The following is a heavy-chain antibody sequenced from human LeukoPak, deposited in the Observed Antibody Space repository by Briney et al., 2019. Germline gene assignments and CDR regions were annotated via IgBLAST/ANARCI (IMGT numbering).Heavy chain of an antibody. V-gene: IGHV4-59*08. D-gene: IGHD4-17*01. Sequence: PSETLSLTCTVSGGSISSYYWSWIRQPPGKGLEWIGYIYYSGSTNYNPSLKSRVTISVDTSKNQFPLKLSSVTAADTAVYYCARLSYGDYEDNWGQGTLVTVSS. CDR3: ARLSYGDYEDN. J-gene: IGHJ4*02. CDR1: GGSISSYY. CDR2: IYYSGST.